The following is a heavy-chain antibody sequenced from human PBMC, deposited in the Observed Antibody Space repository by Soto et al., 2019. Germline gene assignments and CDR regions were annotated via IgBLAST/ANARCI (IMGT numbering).Heavy chain of an antibody. CDR3: AVFKGTHYYYGMDV. J-gene: IGHJ6*02. V-gene: IGHV4-34*01. CDR2: INHSGST. Sequence: PSETLSLTCAVYGGSFSGYYWSWIRQPPGKGLEWIGEINHSGSTNYNPSLKSRVTISVDTSKNQFSLKLSSLRSEDTAVYYCAVFKGTHYYYGMDVWGQGTTVTV. CDR1: GGSFSGYY.